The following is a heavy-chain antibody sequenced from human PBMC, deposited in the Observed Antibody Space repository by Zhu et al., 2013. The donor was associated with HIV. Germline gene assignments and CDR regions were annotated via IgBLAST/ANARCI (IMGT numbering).Heavy chain of an antibody. D-gene: IGHD3-22*01. CDR2: INPSGGST. CDR1: GYTFTSYY. V-gene: IGHV1-46*03. J-gene: IGHJ4*02. CDR3: ARDHYYDSSGYYYLPYFDY. Sequence: QVQLVQSGAEVKKPGASVKVSCKASGYTFTSYYMHWVRQAPGQGLEWMGIINPSGGSTSYAQKFQGRVTMTRDTSTSTVYMELSSLRSEDTAVYYCARDHYYDSSGYYYLPYFDYWGQGTLVTVSS.